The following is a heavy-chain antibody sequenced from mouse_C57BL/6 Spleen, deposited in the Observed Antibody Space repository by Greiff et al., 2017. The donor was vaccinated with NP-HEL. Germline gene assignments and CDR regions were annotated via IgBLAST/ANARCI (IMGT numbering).Heavy chain of an antibody. CDR2: INPYNGGT. CDR3: ARHDYFDD. J-gene: IGHJ2*01. CDR1: GYTFTDYY. V-gene: IGHV1-19*01. Sequence: EVKLQASGPVLVKPGASVKMSCKASGYTFTDYYMNWVKQSHGKSLEWIGVINPYNGGTSYNQKFKGKATLTVDKSSSTAYMELNSLTSEDSAVYYCARHDYFDDWGQGTTLTVSS. D-gene: IGHD2-3*01.